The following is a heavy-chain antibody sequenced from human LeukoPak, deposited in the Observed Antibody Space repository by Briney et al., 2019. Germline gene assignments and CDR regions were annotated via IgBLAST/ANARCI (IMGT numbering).Heavy chain of an antibody. CDR1: GFTFSSYD. CDR3: ARGPTALDYYYYMDV. V-gene: IGHV3-13*01. CDR2: IGTAGDT. Sequence: GGSLRLSCAASGFTFSSYDMHWVRQATGKGLEWVSAIGTAGDTYYPGSVKGRFTISRENAKNSLYLQMNSLRAGDTAVYYCARGPTALDYYYYMDVWGKGTTVTASS. J-gene: IGHJ6*03.